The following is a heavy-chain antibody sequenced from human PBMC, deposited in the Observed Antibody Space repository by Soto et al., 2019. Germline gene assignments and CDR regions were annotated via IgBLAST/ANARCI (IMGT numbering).Heavy chain of an antibody. Sequence: QVQLVQSGAEVKKPGASVTVSCKASGYRFSDYYLHWVRQAPGQGPEWMGWMNPNSGDTKYAQKFKGRVTMTMYTSVRTAFMELNWLKSDDTAVYYCARESGGATATLDYYYFYMDVWGIGTTVTVSS. CDR1: GYRFSDYY. D-gene: IGHD5-12*01. CDR3: ARESGGATATLDYYYFYMDV. V-gene: IGHV1-2*02. J-gene: IGHJ6*03. CDR2: MNPNSGDT.